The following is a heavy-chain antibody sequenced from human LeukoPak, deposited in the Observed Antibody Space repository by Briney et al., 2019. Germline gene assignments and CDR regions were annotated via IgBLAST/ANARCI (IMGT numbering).Heavy chain of an antibody. CDR1: GFTFSKYW. D-gene: IGHD6-19*01. CDR2: IDTDGTST. J-gene: IGHJ2*01. CDR3: ARPPYSSGTFDL. V-gene: IGHV3-74*01. Sequence: GGSLRLSCAASGFTFSKYWMHWVRQPPGKGLVWVSRIDTDGTSTIYADSVKGRFTISRDNAENTLYLQMNSLRVEDTGVYYCARPPYSSGTFDLWGRGTLVTVSP.